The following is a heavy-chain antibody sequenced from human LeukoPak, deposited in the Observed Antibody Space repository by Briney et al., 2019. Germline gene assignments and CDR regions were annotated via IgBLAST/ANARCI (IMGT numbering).Heavy chain of an antibody. CDR1: GYTFTSYY. Sequence: ASVKVSCKASGYTFTSYYMHWVRQAPGQELEWVGGIIPKFGAVTYAQKFQGRVTITADRSTTTVYMDLTSLKSEDTAVYYCARVERGHLGSDYYMDVWGKGSTVTVSS. V-gene: IGHV1-46*01. CDR3: ARVERGHLGSDYYMDV. CDR2: IIPKFGAV. J-gene: IGHJ6*03. D-gene: IGHD1-26*01.